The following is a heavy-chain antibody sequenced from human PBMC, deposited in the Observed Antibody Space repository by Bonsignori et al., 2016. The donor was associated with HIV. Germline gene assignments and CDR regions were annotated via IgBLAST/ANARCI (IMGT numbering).Heavy chain of an antibody. D-gene: IGHD6-19*01. CDR3: ASVDSGWFARIEY. CDR1: GGSISSSSYY. Sequence: SETLSLTCTVSGGSISSSSYYWGWIRQPPGKGLEWIGIIYYSGSTYYNPSLKSRVTISVDTSRNQFSLKLSSVTAADTAVYYCASVDSGWFARIEYWGQGILVTVSS. J-gene: IGHJ4*02. CDR2: IYYSGST. V-gene: IGHV4-39*07.